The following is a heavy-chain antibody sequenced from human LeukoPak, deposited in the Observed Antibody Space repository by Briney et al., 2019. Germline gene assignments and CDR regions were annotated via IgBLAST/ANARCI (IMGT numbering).Heavy chain of an antibody. V-gene: IGHV4-59*12. D-gene: IGHD6-19*01. J-gene: IGHJ2*01. Sequence: SETLSLTCTVSGGSISSYYWSWIRQPPGKGLEWIGYIYYRGSTNYNPSLKSRVTISVDTSKNQFSLKLSSVTAADTAVYYCARRLVAVAATRRYFDLWGRGTLVTVSS. CDR3: ARRLVAVAATRRYFDL. CDR1: GGSISSYY. CDR2: IYYRGST.